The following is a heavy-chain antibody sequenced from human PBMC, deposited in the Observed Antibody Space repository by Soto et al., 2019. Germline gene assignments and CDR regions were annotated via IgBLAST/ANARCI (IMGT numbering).Heavy chain of an antibody. CDR3: ARDLHDYVSFRFDP. CDR2: ISRSSSYI. J-gene: IGHJ5*02. Sequence: AGGSLELSSAASGFTVYIYGMNVFRQAPGKGLEWVSSISRSSSYIYYADSVKGRFTISRDNAKNSLYLQMNSLRAEDTAVYYCARDLHDYVSFRFDPWGQGTLVTVSS. CDR1: GFTVYIYG. V-gene: IGHV3-21*01. D-gene: IGHD3-16*01.